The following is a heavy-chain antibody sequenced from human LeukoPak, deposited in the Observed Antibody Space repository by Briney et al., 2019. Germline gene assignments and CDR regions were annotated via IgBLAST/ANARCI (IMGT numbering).Heavy chain of an antibody. CDR2: IRYDGGTT. CDR3: AKDRGTMVGPTPTSDY. V-gene: IGHV3-30*02. J-gene: IGHJ4*02. CDR1: GFTFSNFA. D-gene: IGHD1-26*01. Sequence: PGESLRLSCAASGFTFSNFALHWVRQVPGKGLEWVAFIRYDGGTTQYADSVKGRFTISRDNSRDILFLQMNSLRGEDTAVYYCAKDRGTMVGPTPTSDYWGQGTLVTVSS.